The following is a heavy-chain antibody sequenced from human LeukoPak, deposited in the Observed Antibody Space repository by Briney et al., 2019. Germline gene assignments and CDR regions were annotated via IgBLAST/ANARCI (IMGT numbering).Heavy chain of an antibody. CDR1: GFTVSSNY. D-gene: IGHD3-22*01. J-gene: IGHJ4*02. Sequence: GGSLRLSCTASGFTVSSNYMSWVRQAPGKGLEWVSVIYSGGSTYYADSVKGRFTISRDNSKNTVYLQMNSLRAEDTAVYYCALRGSSRYYFDNWGQGTLVTVSS. CDR2: IYSGGST. CDR3: ALRGSSRYYFDN. V-gene: IGHV3-53*01.